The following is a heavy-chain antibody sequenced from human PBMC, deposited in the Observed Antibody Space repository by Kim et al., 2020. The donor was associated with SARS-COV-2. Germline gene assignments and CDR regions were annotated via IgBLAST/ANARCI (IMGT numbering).Heavy chain of an antibody. V-gene: IGHV4-59*01. CDR1: GDSIRTYY. Sequence: SETLSLTCTVSGDSIRTYYWSWIRQPPGKGLEWIGYIYYTGSTNYSPSLKSRVSISLDTSENRFSLRLRSATAADTAVYYCASYRHDISGYFNYWGQGSL. CDR3: ASYRHDISGYFNY. CDR2: IYYTGST. D-gene: IGHD3-22*01. J-gene: IGHJ4*02.